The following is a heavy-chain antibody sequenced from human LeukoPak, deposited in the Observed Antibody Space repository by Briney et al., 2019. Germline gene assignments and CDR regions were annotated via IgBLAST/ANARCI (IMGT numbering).Heavy chain of an antibody. D-gene: IGHD6-13*01. V-gene: IGHV4-39*01. Sequence: GSLRLSCAASGFTFSSYWMSWVRQAPGKGLEWIGSIYYSGSTYYNPSLKSRVTISVDTSKNQFSLKLSSVTAADTAVYYCARRTWDDTSSSWYLDAFDIWGQGTMVTVSS. CDR3: ARRTWDDTSSSWYLDAFDI. CDR1: GFTFSSYW. CDR2: IYYSGST. J-gene: IGHJ3*02.